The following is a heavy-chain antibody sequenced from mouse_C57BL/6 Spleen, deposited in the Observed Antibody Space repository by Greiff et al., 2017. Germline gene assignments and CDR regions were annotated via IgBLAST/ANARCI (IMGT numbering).Heavy chain of an antibody. J-gene: IGHJ3*01. Sequence: EVKVVESGEGLVKPGGSLKLSCAASGFTFSSYAMSWVRQTPEKRLEWVAYISSGGDYIYYADTVKGRFTISRDNARNTLYLQMSSLKSEDTAMYYCTSLTTVEGFAYWGQGTLVTVSA. CDR2: ISSGGDYI. V-gene: IGHV5-9-1*02. CDR3: TSLTTVEGFAY. CDR1: GFTFSSYA. D-gene: IGHD1-1*01.